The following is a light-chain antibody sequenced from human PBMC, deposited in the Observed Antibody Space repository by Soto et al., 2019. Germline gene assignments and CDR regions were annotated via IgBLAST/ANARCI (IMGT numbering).Light chain of an antibody. Sequence: QSVLTQPASVSGSPGQSITISCTGTSSDVGGYNYVSWYQQHPGKAPKLMIYDVSNRPSGVSNRFSGSKSGNTASLTISGLQAEDEADHYCSSYTRSSTLSVFGTATKSPS. CDR2: DVS. CDR1: SSDVGGYNY. V-gene: IGLV2-14*01. CDR3: SSYTRSSTLSV. J-gene: IGLJ1*01.